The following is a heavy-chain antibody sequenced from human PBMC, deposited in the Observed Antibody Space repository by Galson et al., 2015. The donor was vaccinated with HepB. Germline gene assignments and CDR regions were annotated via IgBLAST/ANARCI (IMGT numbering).Heavy chain of an antibody. CDR1: GYTFTTYY. D-gene: IGHD5-24*01. CDR2: INPNNGDT. Sequence: SVKVSCKASGYTFTTYYIHWVRQAPGQEPEWMGWINPNNGDTNYARNFQGRVTLTRVTSINTFYMGLSRLRPDDTAMYYCARDSCSDGLCWRFEYWGQGTLLTVSS. CDR3: ARDSCSDGLCWRFEY. V-gene: IGHV1-2*02. J-gene: IGHJ4*02.